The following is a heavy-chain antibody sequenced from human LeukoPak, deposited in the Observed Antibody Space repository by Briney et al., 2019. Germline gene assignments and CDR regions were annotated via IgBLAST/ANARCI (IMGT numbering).Heavy chain of an antibody. D-gene: IGHD4-11*01. Sequence: PGGSLRLSCAASGFTFSSHAMHWVRQAPGKGLEWVAVISYDGSNKYYADSVKGRFTISRDNSKNTLYLQMNSLRAEDTAVYYCRGWGDYSNYHDYWGQGTLVTVSS. V-gene: IGHV3-30-3*02. CDR3: RGWGDYSNYHDY. CDR1: GFTFSSHA. J-gene: IGHJ4*02. CDR2: ISYDGSNK.